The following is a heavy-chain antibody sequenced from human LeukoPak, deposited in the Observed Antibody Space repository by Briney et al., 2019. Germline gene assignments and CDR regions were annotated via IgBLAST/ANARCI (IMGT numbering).Heavy chain of an antibody. V-gene: IGHV1-46*01. CDR2: INPSGGST. D-gene: IGHD2-21*02. CDR3: ARPHSSDCGGDCYSFDY. CDR1: GYTFTSYY. J-gene: IGHJ4*02. Sequence: ASVTVSCKASGYTFTSYYMHWVRQAPGQGLEWMGIINPSGGSTSYAQKFQGRVTMTRDTSTSTVYMELSSLRSEDTAVYYCARPHSSDCGGDCYSFDYWGQGTLVTVSS.